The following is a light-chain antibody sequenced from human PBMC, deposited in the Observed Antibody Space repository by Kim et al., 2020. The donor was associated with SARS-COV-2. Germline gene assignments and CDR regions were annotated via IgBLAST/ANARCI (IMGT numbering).Light chain of an antibody. J-gene: IGKJ1*01. V-gene: IGKV1-39*01. CDR3: QQSYSTPRT. Sequence: ASGGDRVTITCRASQSISGYLNWYQQKPWKAPKLLIYAASSLQSGVPSRFSGSGSGTDFTLTISSLQPEDFATYYCQQSYSTPRTFGQGTKVDIK. CDR2: AAS. CDR1: QSISGY.